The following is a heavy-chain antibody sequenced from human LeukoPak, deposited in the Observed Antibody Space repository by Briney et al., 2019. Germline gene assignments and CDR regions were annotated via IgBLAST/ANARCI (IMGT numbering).Heavy chain of an antibody. D-gene: IGHD2-15*01. CDR3: ARWARLHCSGGSCYQYYYGMDV. V-gene: IGHV4-59*01. J-gene: IGHJ6*02. CDR2: IYYSGST. CDR1: GGSISSYY. Sequence: PSETLSLTCTVSGGSISSYYWSWIRQPPGKGLEWIGYIYYSGSTNYNPSLKSRVTISVDTSKNQFSLKLSSVTAADTAVYYCARWARLHCSGGSCYQYYYGMDVWGQGTTVTVS.